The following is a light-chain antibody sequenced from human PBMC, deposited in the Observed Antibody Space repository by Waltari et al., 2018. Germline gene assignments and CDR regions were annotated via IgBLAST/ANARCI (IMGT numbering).Light chain of an antibody. CDR3: QQYYSTPPT. CDR2: WAS. V-gene: IGKV4-1*01. CDR1: QSVLYSPNNNNY. J-gene: IGKJ1*01. Sequence: DIVMTQSPDSLAVSLGERATINSKSSQSVLYSPNNNNYLAWYQQKPGQPPKLLICWASIRESGVPDRFSGSGSGTDFTLTISSLQAEDVAVYYCQQYYSTPPTFGQGTKVEIK.